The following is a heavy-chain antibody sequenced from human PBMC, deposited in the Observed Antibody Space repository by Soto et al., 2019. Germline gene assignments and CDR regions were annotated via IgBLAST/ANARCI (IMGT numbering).Heavy chain of an antibody. D-gene: IGHD1-26*01. CDR1: GYSFTSYW. CDR2: IYPGDSDT. CDR3: AREWVGANHYYYYYGMGV. V-gene: IGHV5-51*01. J-gene: IGHJ6*02. Sequence: PGESLKISCKGSGYSFTSYWIGWVRQMPGKGLEWMGIIYPGDSDTRYSPSFQGQVTISADKSISTAYLQWSSLKASDTAVYYCAREWVGANHYYYYYGMGVWGQGTTVTVSS.